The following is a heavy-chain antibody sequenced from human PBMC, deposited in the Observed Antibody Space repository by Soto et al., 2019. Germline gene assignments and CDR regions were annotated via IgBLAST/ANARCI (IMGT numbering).Heavy chain of an antibody. CDR1: GFTFSDYY. CDR3: ARVGSIAAAGTPDY. CDR2: ISGSGSTI. Sequence: GGSLRLSCAASGFTFSDYYMSWFRQAPGKGLEWVSYISGSGSTIHDADSVKGRFTISRDNAKNSLYLQMNSLRAEDTAVYYCARVGSIAAAGTPDYWGQGTLVTVSS. D-gene: IGHD6-13*01. V-gene: IGHV3-11*01. J-gene: IGHJ4*02.